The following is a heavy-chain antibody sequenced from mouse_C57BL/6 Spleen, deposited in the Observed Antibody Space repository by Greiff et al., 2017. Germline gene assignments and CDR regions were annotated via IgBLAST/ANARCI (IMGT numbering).Heavy chain of an antibody. CDR3: APTMVTTRDVAY. CDR2: INPSTGGT. J-gene: IGHJ3*01. V-gene: IGHV1-42*01. CDR1: GYSFTGYY. D-gene: IGHD2-9*01. Sequence: VQLQQSGPELVKPGASVKISCKASGYSFTGYYMNWVKQSPEKSLEWIGEINPSTGGTTYNQKFKAKATLTVDKSSSTAYMQLKSLTSEDSAVYYCAPTMVTTRDVAYWGQGTLVTVSA.